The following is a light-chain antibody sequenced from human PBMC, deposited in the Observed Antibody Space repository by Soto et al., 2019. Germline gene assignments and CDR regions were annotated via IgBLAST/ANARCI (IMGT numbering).Light chain of an antibody. CDR1: SSNIGSNT. Sequence: QSVLTQPPSASGTPGQRVTISCSGSSSNIGSNTVNWYQQLPGTAPKLLICSNNQRPSGVPDRFSGSKSGTSASLAISGLQAEDEADYYCQAWDDSLSGVVFGGGTKLTVL. CDR2: SNN. CDR3: QAWDDSLSGVV. V-gene: IGLV1-44*01. J-gene: IGLJ2*01.